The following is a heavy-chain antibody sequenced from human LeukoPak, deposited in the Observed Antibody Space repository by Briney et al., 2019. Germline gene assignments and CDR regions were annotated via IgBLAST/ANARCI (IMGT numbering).Heavy chain of an antibody. CDR2: MNPKTGDT. D-gene: IGHD6-13*01. Sequence: GASVKVSCKASGYTFSYYDINWVRQATGQGLEWMGWMNPKTGDTGYAQNFQSRVTMTRDTSISTAYMELSSLRSEDTAVYCCARSRGYSESYHDYWGQGTGVSVSS. J-gene: IGHJ4*02. V-gene: IGHV1-8*01. CDR1: GYTFSYYD. CDR3: ARSRGYSESYHDY.